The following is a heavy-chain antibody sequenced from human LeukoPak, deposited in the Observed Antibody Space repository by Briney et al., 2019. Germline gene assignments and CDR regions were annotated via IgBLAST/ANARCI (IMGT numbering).Heavy chain of an antibody. D-gene: IGHD3-16*01. CDR2: INPNNGAT. Sequence: ASPEVSSKASGYTFTDYCMHWVPQAPGQGLEWMARINPNNGATNYEQKFQGRVTMTVDTSISTAYMELTRLRSDDTAVYYCTRDREGGSGWFDPWGQGTLVTVSS. CDR3: TRDREGGSGWFDP. V-gene: IGHV1-2*06. J-gene: IGHJ5*02. CDR1: GYTFTDYC.